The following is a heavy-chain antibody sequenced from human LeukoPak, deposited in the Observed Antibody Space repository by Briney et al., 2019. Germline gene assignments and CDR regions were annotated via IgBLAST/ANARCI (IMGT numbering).Heavy chain of an antibody. V-gene: IGHV4-39*01. CDR2: IYYSGIA. D-gene: IGHD2-21*02. CDR1: DGSITRSSYY. Sequence: SETLSLTCTVSDGSITRSSYYWGWIRQTPGEGLDWIGSIYYSGIAYYNPSLQGRVTMSVDTSKNQFSLKLNSVTVADTAVYYCARLRVTTGFDYWDQGIPVTISS. CDR3: ARLRVTTGFDY. J-gene: IGHJ4*02.